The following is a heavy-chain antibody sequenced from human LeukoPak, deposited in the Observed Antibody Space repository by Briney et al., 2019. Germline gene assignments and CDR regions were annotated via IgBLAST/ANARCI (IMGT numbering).Heavy chain of an antibody. D-gene: IGHD2-2*01. V-gene: IGHV1-46*01. CDR2: INPSGGST. Sequence: PVASVKVSCKASGYTFTGYYMHWVRQAPGQGLEWMGIINPSGGSTSYAQKFQGRVTMTRDMSTSTVYMELSSLRSEDTAVYYCARDLYCSSTSCYENNWFDPWGQGTLVTVSS. CDR3: ARDLYCSSTSCYENNWFDP. CDR1: GYTFTGYY. J-gene: IGHJ5*02.